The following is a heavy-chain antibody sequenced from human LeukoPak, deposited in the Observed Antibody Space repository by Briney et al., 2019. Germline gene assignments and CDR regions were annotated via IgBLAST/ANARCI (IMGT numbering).Heavy chain of an antibody. CDR1: GGSFSGYY. V-gene: IGHV4-34*01. J-gene: IGHJ6*03. CDR3: ARPGYSGSRSKMGYYYYYMDV. CDR2: INHSGST. Sequence: SETLSLTCAVYGGSFSGYYWSWIRQPPGKGLEWIGEINHSGSTNYNPSLKSRVTISVDTSKNQFSLKLSSVTAADTAVYYCARPGYSGSRSKMGYYYYYMDVWGKGTTVTISS. D-gene: IGHD1-26*01.